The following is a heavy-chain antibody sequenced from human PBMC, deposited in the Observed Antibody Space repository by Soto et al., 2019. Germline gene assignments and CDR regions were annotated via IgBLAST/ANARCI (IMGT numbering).Heavy chain of an antibody. Sequence: GGSLRLSGAASGFSFRTRAMSWVRQAPGKGLEWVASIRPGGDSTYYADSVKGRFAVSRDNSNVTLYLQMDSLRVEDTAIYYCTTHEEGAPWAGGFDSWGQGTLVTVSS. J-gene: IGHJ5*01. CDR1: GFSFRTRA. V-gene: IGHV3-23*01. CDR3: TTHEEGAPWAGGFDS. CDR2: IRPGGDST. D-gene: IGHD1-26*01.